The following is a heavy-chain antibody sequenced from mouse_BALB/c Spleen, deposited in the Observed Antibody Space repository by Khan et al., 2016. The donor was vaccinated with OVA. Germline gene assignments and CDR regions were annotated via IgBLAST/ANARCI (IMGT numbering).Heavy chain of an antibody. D-gene: IGHD4-1*01. CDR3: ARAGWDVFAY. V-gene: IGHV1-77*01. J-gene: IGHJ3*01. CDR2: IYPGSDST. CDR1: GYTFTDYV. Sequence: QVQLQQPGPELVKPGASMKMSCKASGYTFTDYVMNWVKQRNGQGLEWIGQIYPGSDSTYYNEKFKGKATLTADRSSSTAYMQLSNLTSEDSAVYFCARAGWDVFAYWGQGTLVTVAA.